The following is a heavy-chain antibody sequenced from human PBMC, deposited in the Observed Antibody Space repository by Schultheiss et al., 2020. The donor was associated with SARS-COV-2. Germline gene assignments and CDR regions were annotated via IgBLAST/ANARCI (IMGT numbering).Heavy chain of an antibody. CDR3: ANGPDCSSTSCESR. CDR1: GGSISSYY. J-gene: IGHJ4*02. Sequence: SETLSLTCTVSGGSISSYYWSWIRQPPGKGLEWIGYIYYSGSTNYNPSLKSRVTISVDTSKNQFSLKLSSVTAADTAVYYCANGPDCSSTSCESRWGQGTLVTVS. CDR2: IYYSGST. V-gene: IGHV4-59*12. D-gene: IGHD2-2*01.